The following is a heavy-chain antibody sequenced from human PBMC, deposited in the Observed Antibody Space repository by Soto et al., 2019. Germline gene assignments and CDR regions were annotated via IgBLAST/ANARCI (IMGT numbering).Heavy chain of an antibody. CDR3: ARRYTIFGVVSFDY. Sequence: SETLSLTCTVSGGSISSSSYYWGWIRQPPGKGLEWIGSIYYSGSTYYNPSLKSRVTISVDTSKNQFSLKLSSVTAADTAVYYCARRYTIFGVVSFDYWGQGTLVTV. V-gene: IGHV4-39*01. D-gene: IGHD3-3*01. J-gene: IGHJ4*02. CDR1: GGSISSSSYY. CDR2: IYYSGST.